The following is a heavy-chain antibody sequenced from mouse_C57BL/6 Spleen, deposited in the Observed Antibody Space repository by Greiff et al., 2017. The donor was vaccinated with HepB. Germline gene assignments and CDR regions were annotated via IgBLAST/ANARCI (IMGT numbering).Heavy chain of an antibody. Sequence: VQLQQSGPELVKPGASVKISCKASGYTFTDYYMNWVKQSHGKSLEWIGDINPNNGGTSYNQKFKGKATLTVDKSSSTAYMELRSLTSEDSAVYYCARRGGYSSYYFDYWGQGTTLTVSS. CDR1: GYTFTDYY. J-gene: IGHJ2*01. V-gene: IGHV1-26*01. D-gene: IGHD2-3*01. CDR3: ARRGGYSSYYFDY. CDR2: INPNNGGT.